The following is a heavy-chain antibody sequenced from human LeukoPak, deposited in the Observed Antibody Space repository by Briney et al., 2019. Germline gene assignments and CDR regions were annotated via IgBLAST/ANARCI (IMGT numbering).Heavy chain of an antibody. CDR3: AKGGSDYMDV. D-gene: IGHD3-16*01. J-gene: IGHJ6*03. Sequence: PGGSLRLSCAASGFTFSSYGMHWVRQAPGKGLEWVAVISYDGSNKYYADSVKGRFTISRDNSKNTLYLQMNSLRAEDTAEYYCAKGGSDYMDVWGKGTTVTVSS. CDR1: GFTFSSYG. V-gene: IGHV3-30*18. CDR2: ISYDGSNK.